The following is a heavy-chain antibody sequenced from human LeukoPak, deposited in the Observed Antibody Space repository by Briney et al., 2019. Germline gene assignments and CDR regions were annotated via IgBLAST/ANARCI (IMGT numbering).Heavy chain of an antibody. V-gene: IGHV3-11*04. CDR1: GFTFSDYY. CDR3: ARAPSVTTAYYYYYYMDV. CDR2: ISSSGSTI. J-gene: IGHJ6*03. D-gene: IGHD4-11*01. Sequence: GGSLRLSCAASGFTFSDYYMSWIRQAPGKGLEWGSYISSSGSTIYYADSMKGRFTISRDNAKNSLYLQMNSLRAEHTAVYYCARAPSVTTAYYYYYYMDVWGKGTTVTVSS.